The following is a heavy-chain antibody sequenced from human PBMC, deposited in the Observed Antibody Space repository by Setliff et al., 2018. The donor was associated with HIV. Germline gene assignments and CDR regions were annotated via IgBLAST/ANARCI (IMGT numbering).Heavy chain of an antibody. V-gene: IGHV7-4-1*02. CDR1: GYTFTKYA. Sequence: ASVKVSCKASGYTFTKYAMSWVRQAPGLGLEWVGWINTNTGSPTYAQGLTGRFVFSLDTSVNTAYLQVSSLETEDTAVYYCVTSSSWSSRLNFWGPGMLVTVSS. J-gene: IGHJ4*02. D-gene: IGHD2-2*01. CDR3: VTSSSWSSRLNF. CDR2: INTNTGSP.